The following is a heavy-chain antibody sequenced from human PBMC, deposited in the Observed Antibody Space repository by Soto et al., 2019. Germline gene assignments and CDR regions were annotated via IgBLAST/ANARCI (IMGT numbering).Heavy chain of an antibody. J-gene: IGHJ4*02. CDR3: ATSQKGYNWNYFDH. D-gene: IGHD1-20*01. V-gene: IGHV4-30-4*01. Sequence: SETLSLTCTVSGGSISSGDYYWSWIRQPPGKGLEWIGYIYYSGSTYYNPSLKSRVTISVDTSKNQFSLKLSSVTAADTAVYYCATSQKGYNWNYFDHWGQGALVTVSS. CDR2: IYYSGST. CDR1: GGSISSGDYY.